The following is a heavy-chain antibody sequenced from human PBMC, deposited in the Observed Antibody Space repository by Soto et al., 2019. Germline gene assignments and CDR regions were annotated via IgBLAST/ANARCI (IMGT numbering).Heavy chain of an antibody. CDR1: GLSVTSDSY. CDR3: ARDLGQGNTPAHNYFDF. CDR2: AYYRGGT. D-gene: IGHD3-16*01. Sequence: QVQLQESGPGLVKPSETLSLTCTVSGLSVTSDSYWSWIRQAPGKGLEWIGYAYYRGGTRYNPSLKSRLTLSGDTSKNQVSLSLGSVAPTDTAVYYCARDLGQGNTPAHNYFDFWGQGSLVTVSS. V-gene: IGHV4-61*01. J-gene: IGHJ4*02.